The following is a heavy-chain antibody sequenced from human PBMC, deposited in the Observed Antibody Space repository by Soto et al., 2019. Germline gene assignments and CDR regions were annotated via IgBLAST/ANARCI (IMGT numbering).Heavy chain of an antibody. Sequence: ASVKVSCKASRFTFTSSAVQWVRQARGQRLEWIGWIVVGSGNTNYAQKFQERVTITRDMSTSTAYMELSSLRSEDTAVYYCAAETSGYYYFDYWGQGTLVTVSS. CDR3: AAETSGYYYFDY. CDR2: IVVGSGNT. J-gene: IGHJ4*02. D-gene: IGHD3-22*01. CDR1: RFTFTSSA. V-gene: IGHV1-58*01.